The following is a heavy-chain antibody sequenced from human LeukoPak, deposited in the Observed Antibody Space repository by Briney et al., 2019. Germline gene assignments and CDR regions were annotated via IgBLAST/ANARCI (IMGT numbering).Heavy chain of an antibody. D-gene: IGHD1-1*01. CDR2: IDYTGNT. J-gene: IGHJ6*03. Sequence: PSETLSLTCTVSRGSISGTNNYWGWIRQSPGKGLEWIGSIDYTGNTNYNPSLKSRITISVDTSKNQFSLKLRSVTAADTAVFYCARGREVDDNYYYYMDVWGKGITVIISS. V-gene: IGHV4-39*01. CDR1: RGSISGTNNY. CDR3: ARGREVDDNYYYYMDV.